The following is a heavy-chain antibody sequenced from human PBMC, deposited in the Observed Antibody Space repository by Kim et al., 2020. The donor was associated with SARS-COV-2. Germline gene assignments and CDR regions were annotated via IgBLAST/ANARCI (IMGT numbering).Heavy chain of an antibody. CDR2: ISYDGSNK. Sequence: GGSLRLSCAASGFTFSSYGMHWVRQAPGKGLEWVAVISYDGSNKYYADSVKGRFTISRDNSKNTLYLQMNSLRAEDTAVYYCAKDPYDSSGYLDWGQGTLVTVSS. J-gene: IGHJ4*02. CDR3: AKDPYDSSGYLD. D-gene: IGHD3-22*01. V-gene: IGHV3-30*18. CDR1: GFTFSSYG.